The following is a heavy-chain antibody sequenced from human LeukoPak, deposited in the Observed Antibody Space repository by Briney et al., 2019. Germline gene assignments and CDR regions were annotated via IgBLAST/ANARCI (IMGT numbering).Heavy chain of an antibody. Sequence: GGSLRLSCAASGFTFSRFWRGWVRQAPGKGLEWVANIKPDGSEKNYGDSVRGRFTISRDNARNSLSLQMNSLRVEDTAVYYCARENYFDYWGQGTLVTVSS. J-gene: IGHJ4*02. CDR3: ARENYFDY. CDR1: GFTFSRFW. CDR2: IKPDGSEK. V-gene: IGHV3-7*04.